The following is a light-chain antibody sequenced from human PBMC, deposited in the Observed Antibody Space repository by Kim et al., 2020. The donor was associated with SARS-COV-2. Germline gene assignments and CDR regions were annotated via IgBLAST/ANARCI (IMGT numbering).Light chain of an antibody. CDR3: QQCDTLPPT. CDR2: DAN. CDR1: RDINTY. J-gene: IGKJ4*01. V-gene: IGKV1-33*01. Sequence: APVEDRVTTTCRTHRDINTYLNWHQQPRGRAPNFLIYDANNLYVGLPSRFLGSGSGKHFTFTISSLHPEDFATYYCQQCDTLPPTFGGGTKVDIK.